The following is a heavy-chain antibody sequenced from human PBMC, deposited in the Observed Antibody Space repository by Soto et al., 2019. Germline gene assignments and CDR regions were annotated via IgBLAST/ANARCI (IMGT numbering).Heavy chain of an antibody. CDR1: GGSIIGYY. CDR3: AKYRRTDAEGYRLDF. Sequence: SETLSLTCTLSGGSIIGYYWSWIRQPPGKGLEWIGYVYYSGSTKYNPSLESRVTISVDMSNNQFSLMLTSVTAADTAVYYCAKYRRTDAEGYRLDFWGQGPLVTVSS. CDR2: VYYSGST. J-gene: IGHJ4*02. V-gene: IGHV4-59*01. D-gene: IGHD5-12*01.